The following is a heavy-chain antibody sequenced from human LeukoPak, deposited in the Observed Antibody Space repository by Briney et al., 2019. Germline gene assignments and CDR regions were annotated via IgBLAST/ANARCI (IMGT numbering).Heavy chain of an antibody. J-gene: IGHJ4*02. Sequence: SVKVSCKASGGTFSSYAISWVRQAPGQGLEWMGGIIPIFGTANYAQKFQGRVTITTNESTSTAYMELSSLRSEDTAVYYCARVGYDSSGYYVPEGTNFDYWGQGTLVTVSS. CDR2: IIPIFGTA. V-gene: IGHV1-69*05. CDR3: ARVGYDSSGYYVPEGTNFDY. CDR1: GGTFSSYA. D-gene: IGHD3-22*01.